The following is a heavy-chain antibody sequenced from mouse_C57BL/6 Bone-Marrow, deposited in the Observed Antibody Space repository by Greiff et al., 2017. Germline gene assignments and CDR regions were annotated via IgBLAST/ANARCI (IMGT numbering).Heavy chain of an antibody. Sequence: VQLQQSGAELARPGASVKMSCKASGYTFTSYSMHWVKQRPGQGLEWIGYINPSSGYTKYNQKFKDKATLTAAKSSSTAYMQLSSLTSEDSAVYYCARSYNWYFDVWGTGTTVTVSS. CDR3: ARSYNWYFDV. CDR2: INPSSGYT. CDR1: GYTFTSYS. V-gene: IGHV1-4*01. J-gene: IGHJ1*03. D-gene: IGHD1-1*01.